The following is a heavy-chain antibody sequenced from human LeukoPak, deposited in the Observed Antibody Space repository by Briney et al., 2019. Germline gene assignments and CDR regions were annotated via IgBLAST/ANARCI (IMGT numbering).Heavy chain of an antibody. J-gene: IGHJ4*02. V-gene: IGHV3-74*01. CDR3: ALLAYCGGDCYSFDY. CDR2: INSDGSST. D-gene: IGHD2-21*02. Sequence: GGSLRLSCAASGFTFSSYWMHWVRQAPGKGLVWVSRINSDGSSTSYADSVKGRFTISRDNAKNTLSLQMNSLRAEDTAVYYCALLAYCGGDCYSFDYWGQGTLVTVSS. CDR1: GFTFSSYW.